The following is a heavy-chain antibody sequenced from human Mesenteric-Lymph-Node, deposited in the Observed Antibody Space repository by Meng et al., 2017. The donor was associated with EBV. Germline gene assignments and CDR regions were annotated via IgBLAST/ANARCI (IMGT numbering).Heavy chain of an antibody. Sequence: QEHLQQSGPELVKPPQSLSLPWAISGDNVSSKSAAWNWIRQSPSRGLEWLGRTYYRSKWYNDYAVSVKSRITFNPDTSKNQFSLQLNSVTPEDTAVYYCARGIVADFYYGIDVWGQGTTVTVSS. D-gene: IGHD5-12*01. CDR1: GDNVSSKSAA. CDR3: ARGIVADFYYGIDV. CDR2: TYYRSKWYN. J-gene: IGHJ6*02. V-gene: IGHV6-1*01.